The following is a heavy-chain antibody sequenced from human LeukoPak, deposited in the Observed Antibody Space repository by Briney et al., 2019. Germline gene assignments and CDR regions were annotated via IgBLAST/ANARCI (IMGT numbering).Heavy chain of an antibody. Sequence: PGGSLRLSCAASGFTFSSYGMHWVRQAPGKGLEWVAVIWYDGSNKYYADSVKGRFTISRDNSKNTLYLQMNSLRAGDTAVYYCTRGLVDRHGGYYYYYGMNVWGQGTTVTVSS. V-gene: IGHV3-33*01. CDR1: GFTFSSYG. D-gene: IGHD5-12*01. CDR3: TRGLVDRHGGYYYYYGMNV. CDR2: IWYDGSNK. J-gene: IGHJ6*02.